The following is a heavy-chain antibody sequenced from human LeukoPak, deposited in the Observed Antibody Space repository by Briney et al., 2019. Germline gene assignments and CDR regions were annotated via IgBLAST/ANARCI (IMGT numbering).Heavy chain of an antibody. CDR2: IKQDGSEK. V-gene: IGHV3-7*01. CDR1: GFTFSTYW. Sequence: GGSLRPSCAASGFTFSTYWMSWVRQAPGKGLEWVANIKQDGSEKYYLDSVKGRFTISRDNAKTSLYLQMNSLRAEDTAVYFCTREAAAGIDYWGQGTLVTVSS. D-gene: IGHD6-13*01. CDR3: TREAAAGIDY. J-gene: IGHJ4*02.